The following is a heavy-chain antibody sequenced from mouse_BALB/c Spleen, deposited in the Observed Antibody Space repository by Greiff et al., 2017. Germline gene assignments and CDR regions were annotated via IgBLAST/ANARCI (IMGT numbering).Heavy chain of an antibody. V-gene: IGHV5-12-1*01. J-gene: IGHJ1*01. CDR1: GFAFSSYD. D-gene: IGHD1-1*01. CDR3: ARRYYGSSYGYFDV. CDR2: ISSGGGST. Sequence: DVHLVESGGGLVKPGGSLKLSCAASGFAFSSYDMSWVRQTPEKRLEWVAYISSGGGSTYYPDTVKGRFTISRDNAKNTLYLQMSSLKSEDTAMYYCARRYYGSSYGYFDVWGAGTTVTVSS.